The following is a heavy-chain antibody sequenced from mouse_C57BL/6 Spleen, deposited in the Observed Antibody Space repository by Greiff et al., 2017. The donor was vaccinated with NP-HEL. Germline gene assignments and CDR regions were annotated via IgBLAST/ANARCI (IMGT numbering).Heavy chain of an antibody. J-gene: IGHJ4*01. D-gene: IGHD3-2*02. CDR2: IRHKANGYTT. CDR1: GFTFTDYY. CDR3: ARDSSGPWAMEC. Sequence: EVQRVESGGGLVQPGGSLSLSCAASGFTFTDYYMSWVRQPPGKALEWLGFIRHKANGYTTEYSASVKGRFTISRDNSQSILYLQMNALRAEDSATYYCARDSSGPWAMECWGQGTSVTVSS. V-gene: IGHV7-3*01.